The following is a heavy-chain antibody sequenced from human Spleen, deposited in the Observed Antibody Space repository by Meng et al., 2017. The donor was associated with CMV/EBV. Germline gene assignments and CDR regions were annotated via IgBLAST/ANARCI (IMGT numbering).Heavy chain of an antibody. D-gene: IGHD2-2*02. V-gene: IGHV4-4*02. CDR1: SISSSNW. CDR2: VSYSGST. J-gene: IGHJ4*02. CDR3: ARGHCTTTRCYTGAFDY. Sequence: SISSSNWWSWVRQPPGKGLEWVGEVSYSGSTNYNPSLKSRVTISVDESKNQFSLKLTSVTAADTAVYYCARGHCTTTRCYTGAFDYWGQGTLVTVSS.